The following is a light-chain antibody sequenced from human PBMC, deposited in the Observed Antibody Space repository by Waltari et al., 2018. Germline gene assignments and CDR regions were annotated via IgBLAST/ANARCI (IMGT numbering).Light chain of an antibody. J-gene: IGLJ3*02. V-gene: IGLV3-19*01. CDR1: SLRSYY. CDR3: NSRDSSGNRV. Sequence: SSELTQDPAVSVALGQTVRITCQGDSLRSYYASWYQQKPGQAPVLVIYGKNNRPSGIPDRFSGSSSGNTASLTITRAQAEDEADYYCNSRDSSGNRVFGGGTKLTVL. CDR2: GKN.